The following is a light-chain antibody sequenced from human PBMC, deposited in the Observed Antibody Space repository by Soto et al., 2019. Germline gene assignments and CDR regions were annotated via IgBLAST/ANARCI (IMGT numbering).Light chain of an antibody. V-gene: IGLV2-14*01. CDR3: TSYTSSSTPYD. J-gene: IGLJ1*01. CDR1: SSDVGGYTY. Sequence: QSALTQPASVSGSPGQSITISCAGTSSDVGGYTYVSWYQQHPGKAPKLMIYDVSNRPSGVSNRFSGSKSGNTASLTISGLQAEDEADYYCTSYTSSSTPYDFGGGTQVTVL. CDR2: DVS.